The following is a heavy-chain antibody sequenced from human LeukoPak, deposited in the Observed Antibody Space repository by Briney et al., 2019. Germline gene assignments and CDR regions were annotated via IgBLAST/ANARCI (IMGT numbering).Heavy chain of an antibody. CDR1: GYRFTSYW. Sequence: GESLKISCKGSGYRFTSYWIAWVRQMPGKGLEWMGIIYPGDSETRYSPSFQGQVTISVDKSISTAYLQWSSLKASDTAMYSCARAYCSSTTCYFYIAFDYWGHGTLVTVSS. CDR2: IYPGDSET. CDR3: ARAYCSSTTCYFYIAFDY. D-gene: IGHD2-2*01. V-gene: IGHV5-51*01. J-gene: IGHJ4*01.